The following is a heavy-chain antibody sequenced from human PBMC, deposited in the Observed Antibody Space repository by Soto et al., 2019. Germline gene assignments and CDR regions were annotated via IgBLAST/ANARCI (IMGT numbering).Heavy chain of an antibody. CDR2: INHGGSA. D-gene: IGHD6-13*01. CDR1: GGSLSGYY. V-gene: IGHV4-34*01. J-gene: IGHJ1*01. CDR3: ARYSSSWSKYVQH. Sequence: SETLSLTCAVYGGSLSGYYLSWIRQTPGKRLEWVGDINHGGSANYNPSLKSRVTFSLDPSKNQFSLKLSSVIAADTAVYYCARYSSSWSKYVQHWGRGTLVTVSS.